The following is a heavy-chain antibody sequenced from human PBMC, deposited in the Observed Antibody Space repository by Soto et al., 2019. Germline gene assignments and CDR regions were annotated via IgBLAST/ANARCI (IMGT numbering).Heavy chain of an antibody. V-gene: IGHV3-30-3*01. J-gene: IGHJ4*02. CDR1: GFTFSSYA. CDR3: ASPRLSSDGTTPIDY. CDR2: ISYNGGNK. Sequence: QVQLVESGGGVVQPGRSLRLSCAASGFTFSSYAMHWVRQAPGKGLAWVAVISYNGGNKYYADSVKGRFTISRDNSKNTLYLQMNSLRAEDTAVYYCASPRLSSDGTTPIDYWGQGTLVTVSS. D-gene: IGHD1-1*01.